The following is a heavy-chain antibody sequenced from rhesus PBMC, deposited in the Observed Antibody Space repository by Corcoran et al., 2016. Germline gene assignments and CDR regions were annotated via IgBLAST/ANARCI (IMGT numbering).Heavy chain of an antibody. Sequence: EVQLVESGGGLVQPGGSLRLSCAAPGFTSGNSDLIWIRQAPGKGLVWVSYISSGGSIYYSDSVKGRFTISMDNCKNSLYLQMSSLRVEDTAVYYCANTLDYCTGSGCYGLDSWGRGVVVTVSS. V-gene: IGHV3S43*01. CDR2: ISSGGSI. J-gene: IGHJ6*01. CDR1: GFTSGNSD. D-gene: IGHD2-21*01. CDR3: ANTLDYCTGSGCYGLDS.